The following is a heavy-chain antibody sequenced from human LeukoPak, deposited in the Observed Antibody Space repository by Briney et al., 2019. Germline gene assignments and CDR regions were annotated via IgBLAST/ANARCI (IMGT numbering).Heavy chain of an antibody. Sequence: GGSLRLSCAAYGFTFSSYAMSWVRQAPGKGLEWVSSISGSGGSTYYADSVKGRFTVSRDNSKNTLYLQMNSLRAEDTAVYYCAKANYYDSSGYYWGQGNLVTVSS. D-gene: IGHD3-22*01. CDR3: AKANYYDSSGYY. V-gene: IGHV3-23*01. CDR2: ISGSGGST. CDR1: GFTFSSYA. J-gene: IGHJ4*02.